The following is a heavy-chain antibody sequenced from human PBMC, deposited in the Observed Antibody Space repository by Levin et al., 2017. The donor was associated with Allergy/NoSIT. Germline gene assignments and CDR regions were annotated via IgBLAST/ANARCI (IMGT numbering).Heavy chain of an antibody. CDR3: ARGTVITPFDY. CDR2: IHWDDDK. J-gene: IGHJ4*02. Sequence: SGPTLVKPTQTLTLTCTFSGFSLTTHAMCVSWIRQPPGKALEWLAVIHWDDDKYYTTSLKTRLTISKDTSKNQVVLTMTNMDPVDTATYYCARGTVITPFDYWGQGTLVTVSS. D-gene: IGHD4-23*01. V-gene: IGHV2-70*13. CDR1: GFSLTTHAMC.